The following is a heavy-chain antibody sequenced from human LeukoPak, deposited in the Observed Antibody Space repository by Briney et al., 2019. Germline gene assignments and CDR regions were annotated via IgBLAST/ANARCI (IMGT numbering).Heavy chain of an antibody. CDR1: GYTLTELS. CDR2: FDPEDGET. J-gene: IGHJ6*02. Sequence: ASVKVSCKVSGYTLTELSIHWVRQAPGKGLEWMGGFDPEDGETIYAQKFQGRVTMTTDTSTSTAYMELRSLRSDDTAVYYCARLVVVPAAMTGYYYYYGMDVWGQGTTVTVSS. V-gene: IGHV1-24*01. D-gene: IGHD2-2*01. CDR3: ARLVVVPAAMTGYYYYYGMDV.